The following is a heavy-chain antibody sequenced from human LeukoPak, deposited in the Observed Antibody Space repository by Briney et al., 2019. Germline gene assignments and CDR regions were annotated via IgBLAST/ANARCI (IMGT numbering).Heavy chain of an antibody. CDR3: ASYGSGSYFDY. D-gene: IGHD3-10*01. CDR1: GGSISSSSTDYY. Sequence: SETLSLTCTVSGGSISSSSTDYYWGWVRQPPGKGLEWIGSISYSGSTNYNPSLKSRVTISVDTSKNQFSLKLSSVTAADTAVYYCASYGSGSYFDYWGQGTLVTVSS. CDR2: ISYSGST. J-gene: IGHJ4*02. V-gene: IGHV4-39*07.